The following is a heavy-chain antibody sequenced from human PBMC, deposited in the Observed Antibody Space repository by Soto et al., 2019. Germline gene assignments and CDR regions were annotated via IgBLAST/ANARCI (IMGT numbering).Heavy chain of an antibody. CDR1: GFTFSDFY. CDR3: AGQYSSSSVEF. Sequence: GSLRLSCAASGFTFSDFYMSWIRQAPGKGLEWVSYISSGAITIYYADSVKGRFTISRDNAKNSLYLQMNSLRAEDTAVYYCAGQYSSSSVEFWGQGTLVTVSS. CDR2: ISSGAITI. J-gene: IGHJ4*02. V-gene: IGHV3-11*01. D-gene: IGHD6-6*01.